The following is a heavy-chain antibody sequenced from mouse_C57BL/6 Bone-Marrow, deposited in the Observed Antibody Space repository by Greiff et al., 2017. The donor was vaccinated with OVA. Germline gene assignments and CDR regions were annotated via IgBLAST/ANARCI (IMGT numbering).Heavy chain of an antibody. D-gene: IGHD2-1*01. CDR1: GFSLTSYG. CDR3: AKTIYYCNYVWFAY. J-gene: IGHJ3*01. V-gene: IGHV2-5*01. CDR2: IWRGGST. Sequence: VQVVESGPGLVQPSQSLSITCTVSGFSLTSYGVHWVRQSPGKGLEWLGVIWRGGSTDYNAAFMSRLSITKDNSKSQVFFKMNSLQADDTAIYYCAKTIYYCNYVWFAYWGQGTLVTVSA.